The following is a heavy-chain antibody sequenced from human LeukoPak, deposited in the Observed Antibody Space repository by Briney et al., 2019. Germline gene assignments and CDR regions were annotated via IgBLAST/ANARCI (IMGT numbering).Heavy chain of an antibody. Sequence: GGSLRLSCAASGFTFSSYSMNWVRQAPGKGLEWVSSISSSSSYIYYADSVKGRFTISRDNAKNSLYLQMNSLRAEDTAVYYCARFMVTVYAFDIWGQGTTVTVSS. D-gene: IGHD2-21*02. CDR3: ARFMVTVYAFDI. J-gene: IGHJ3*02. CDR1: GFTFSSYS. CDR2: ISSSSSYI. V-gene: IGHV3-21*01.